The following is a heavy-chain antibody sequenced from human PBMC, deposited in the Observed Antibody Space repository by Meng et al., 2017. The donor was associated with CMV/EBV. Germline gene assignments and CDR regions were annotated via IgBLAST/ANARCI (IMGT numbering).Heavy chain of an antibody. V-gene: IGHV3-15*01. CDR3: TTASQYYDFWSGYYFDY. Sequence: GGSLRLSCAASGFTFSNDWMSWVRQAPGKGLEWVGRIKSKTDGGTTDYAAPVKGRFTISRDDSKNTLFLQMKSLKTEDTAVYYCTTASQYYDFWSGYYFDYWGQGTLVTVSS. CDR2: IKSKTDGGTT. D-gene: IGHD3-3*01. CDR1: GFTFSNDW. J-gene: IGHJ4*02.